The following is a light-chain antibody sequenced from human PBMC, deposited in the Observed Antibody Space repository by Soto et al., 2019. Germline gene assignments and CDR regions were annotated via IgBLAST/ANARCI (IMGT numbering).Light chain of an antibody. Sequence: TQSPDTLSLSPGERVTITCRASQSISSYLNLYQQKPGKAPKLLIYAASSLQCGVPSRFSGSGSGTDFTLTISSLQPEDFATYYCQQSYSTLWTFGQGTKVDIK. CDR3: QQSYSTLWT. CDR1: QSISSY. J-gene: IGKJ1*01. CDR2: AAS. V-gene: IGKV1-39*01.